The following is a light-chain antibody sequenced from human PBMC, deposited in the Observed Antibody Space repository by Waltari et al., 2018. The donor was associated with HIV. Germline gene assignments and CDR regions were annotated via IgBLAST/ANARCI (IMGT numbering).Light chain of an antibody. CDR1: QSVGSN. J-gene: IGKJ2*01. V-gene: IGKV3-15*01. CDR3: QQYKNWPSYT. CDR2: GAS. Sequence: EIVMTQSPATLSVSPGERATLSCRASQSVGSNLAWYQQKPGQAPRLLIYGASTRATGVPARFSGSGSGTEFTLTISSLQSEDFAVYYCQQYKNWPSYTFGQGTKLEIK.